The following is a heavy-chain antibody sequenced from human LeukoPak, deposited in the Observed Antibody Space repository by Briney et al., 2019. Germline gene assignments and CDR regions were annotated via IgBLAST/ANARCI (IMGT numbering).Heavy chain of an antibody. CDR3: ARSLSFRVAGAFDI. CDR2: INPNSGGT. J-gene: IGHJ3*02. V-gene: IGHV1-2*02. CDR1: GYTFTGYY. Sequence: ASVTVSCKASGYTFTGYYMHWVRQAPGQGLEWMGWINPNSGGTNYAQKFQGRVTMTRDTSISTAYMELSRLRSDDTAVYYCARSLSFRVAGAFDIWGQGTMVTVSS. D-gene: IGHD3-3*01.